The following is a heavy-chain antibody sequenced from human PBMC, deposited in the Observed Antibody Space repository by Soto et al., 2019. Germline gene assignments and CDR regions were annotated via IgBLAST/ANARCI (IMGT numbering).Heavy chain of an antibody. CDR1: GFTFSSYA. Sequence: GGSLRLSCAVSGFTFSSYAMSWVRQAPGKGLEWVSVILGSGGTYYADSVKGRFTISRDNSKNTLFLQLNSLRAEDTAVYYCAKYQDVGYINYAFDIWGQGTLVTVSS. CDR2: ILGSGGT. CDR3: AKYQDVGYINYAFDI. D-gene: IGHD6-25*01. J-gene: IGHJ3*02. V-gene: IGHV3-23*01.